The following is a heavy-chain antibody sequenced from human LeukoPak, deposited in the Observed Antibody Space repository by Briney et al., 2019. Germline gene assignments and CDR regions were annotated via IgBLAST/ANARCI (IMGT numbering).Heavy chain of an antibody. J-gene: IGHJ6*04. CDR3: AELGITMIGGV. V-gene: IGHV3-23*01. CDR2: ISGSGGST. CDR1: GFTFSSCA. Sequence: GGSLRLSCAASGFTFSSCAMSWVRQAPGKGLEWVSAISGSGGSTYYADSVKGRFTISRDNAKNSLYLQMNSLRAEDTAVYYCAELGITMIGGVWGKGTTVTISS. D-gene: IGHD3-10*02.